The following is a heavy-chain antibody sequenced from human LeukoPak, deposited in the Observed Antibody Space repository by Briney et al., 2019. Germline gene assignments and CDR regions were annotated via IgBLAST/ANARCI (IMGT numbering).Heavy chain of an antibody. D-gene: IGHD3-9*01. CDR2: IYYSGST. V-gene: IGHV4-39*07. Sequence: PSETLSLTCTVSGGSISSSSYYWGWIRQPPGKGLEWIGSIYYSGSTYYDPSLKSRVTISVDTSKNQFSLKLSSVTAADTAVYYCARDLPVLRYFDWFPWREDYWGQGTLVTVSS. CDR1: GGSISSSSYY. J-gene: IGHJ4*02. CDR3: ARDLPVLRYFDWFPWREDY.